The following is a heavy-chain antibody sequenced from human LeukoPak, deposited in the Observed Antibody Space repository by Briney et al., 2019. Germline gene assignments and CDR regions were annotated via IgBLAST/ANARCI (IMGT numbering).Heavy chain of an antibody. CDR2: ISSSSSYI. CDR1: GFTFSSYS. V-gene: IGHV3-21*01. CDR3: ARDQYCGSGSLYYFDY. D-gene: IGHD3-10*01. J-gene: IGHJ4*02. Sequence: GGSLRLSCAASGFTFSSYSMNWVRQAPGKGLEWVSSISSSSSYIYYADSVKGRFTISRDNAKNSLYLQMNSLRAEDTAVYYCARDQYCGSGSLYYFDYWGQGTLVTVSS.